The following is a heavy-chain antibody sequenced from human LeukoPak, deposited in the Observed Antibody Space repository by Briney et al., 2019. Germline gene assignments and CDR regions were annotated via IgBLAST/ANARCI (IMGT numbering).Heavy chain of an antibody. CDR2: ISGSGGST. V-gene: IGHV3-23*01. CDR1: GFSFRTYN. J-gene: IGHJ4*02. Sequence: GGSLRLSCTASGFSFRTYNLHWVRQAPGKGLEWVSAISGSGGSTYYADSVKGRFTISGDNSKNTLYLQMNSLRAEDTAVYYCAKSDLDGTIWFDYWGQGTLVTVSS. D-gene: IGHD4/OR15-4a*01. CDR3: AKSDLDGTIWFDY.